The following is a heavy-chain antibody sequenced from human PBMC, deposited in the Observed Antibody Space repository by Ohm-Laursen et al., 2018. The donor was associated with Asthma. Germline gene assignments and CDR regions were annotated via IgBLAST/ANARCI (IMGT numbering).Heavy chain of an antibody. CDR3: ARDGSRSGHYPRPHDY. CDR1: GFIFTNYG. V-gene: IGHV3-33*01. J-gene: IGHJ4*02. D-gene: IGHD3-22*01. Sequence: SLRLSCAASGFIFTNYGMHWVRQAPGKGLEWVAVICDDGSNKYYGDSVKGRFTISRDNSKNTVDLQMNSLRAEDTAVYYCARDGSRSGHYPRPHDYWGQGTLVTVSS. CDR2: ICDDGSNK.